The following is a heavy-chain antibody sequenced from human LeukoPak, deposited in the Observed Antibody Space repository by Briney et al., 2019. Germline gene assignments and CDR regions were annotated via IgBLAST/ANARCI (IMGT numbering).Heavy chain of an antibody. CDR1: GFTFSSYA. D-gene: IGHD1-26*01. CDR2: ISGSGGST. CDR3: ANDLVGATMADY. Sequence: PGGSLRLSCAASGFTFSSYAMSWVRQAPGKGLEWVSGISGSGGSTYYADSAKGRFTISRDNSKNTLYLQMNSLRAEDTAVYYCANDLVGATMADYWGQGTLVTVSS. V-gene: IGHV3-23*01. J-gene: IGHJ4*02.